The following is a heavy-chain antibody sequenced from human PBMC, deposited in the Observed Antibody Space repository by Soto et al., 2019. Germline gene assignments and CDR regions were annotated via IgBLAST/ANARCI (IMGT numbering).Heavy chain of an antibody. CDR2: ISTYNGKT. CDR3: ARLLTEGATYREDAFDM. Sequence: QLQLVQSGGEVKTPGASVKVSCTTSGYTFTSHGISWVRQAPGQGLEWMGWISTYNGKTDYAQKFQGRVTMTADTRTSTVYMEVTSLLSDDTAVYYCARLLTEGATYREDAFDMWGQGTKVTVSS. V-gene: IGHV1-18*01. CDR1: GYTFTSHG. D-gene: IGHD1-26*01. J-gene: IGHJ3*02.